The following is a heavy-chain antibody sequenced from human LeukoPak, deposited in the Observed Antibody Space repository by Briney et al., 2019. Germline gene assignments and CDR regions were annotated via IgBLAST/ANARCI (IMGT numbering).Heavy chain of an antibody. J-gene: IGHJ4*02. CDR2: IKEDGRQT. V-gene: IGHV3-7*01. Sequence: GGSLRLSCVGSGSTFNGHWLTWVRQAPGRGLEWVASIKEDGRQTHYVDSVKGRSIISRDNSKKSLYLQMNSLRIEDTAVYYCAREWYDYGGDSEGYWGQGTLVTVSS. D-gene: IGHD4-23*01. CDR3: AREWYDYGGDSEGY. CDR1: GSTFNGHW.